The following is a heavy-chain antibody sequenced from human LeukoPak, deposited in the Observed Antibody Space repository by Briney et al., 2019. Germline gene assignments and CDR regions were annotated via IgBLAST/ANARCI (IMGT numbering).Heavy chain of an antibody. D-gene: IGHD5/OR15-5a*01. Sequence: SDTLSLICAVCGRSASEPFGRWWIRPPPGEGLEWIGEIGHTGGTRYNPSLQSRVTISRDVSKNQASLRLSSVTAADTATYYCTTAVGFHSVFWAQGTLVSVSS. CDR3: TTAVGFHSVF. CDR2: IGHTGGT. CDR1: GRSASEPF. J-gene: IGHJ4*02. V-gene: IGHV4-34*01.